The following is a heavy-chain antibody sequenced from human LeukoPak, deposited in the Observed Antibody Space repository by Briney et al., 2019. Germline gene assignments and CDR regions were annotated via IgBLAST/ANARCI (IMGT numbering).Heavy chain of an antibody. CDR2: IYHSGST. J-gene: IGHJ4*02. Sequence: PSQTLSLTCTVSGGSISSGGYYWSWVRQHPGKGLELIGYIYHSGSTSYNPSLKTRITISIDTSNNQFSLNLSSVTAADTAVYYCARMFEPLYYFDCWGQGTLVTVSS. V-gene: IGHV4-31*03. CDR1: GGSISSGGYY. CDR3: ARMFEPLYYFDC. D-gene: IGHD3-10*02.